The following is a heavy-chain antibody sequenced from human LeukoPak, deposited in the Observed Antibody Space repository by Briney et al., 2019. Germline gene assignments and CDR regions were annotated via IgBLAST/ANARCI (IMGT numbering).Heavy chain of an antibody. CDR1: GYTFTGYY. V-gene: IGHV1-2*02. J-gene: IGHJ3*02. D-gene: IGHD2-2*01. CDR2: INPNSGGT. CDR3: ARIDIVVVPAYDAFDI. Sequence: ASVKVSCKASGYTFTGYYMHWVRQAPGQGLEWMGWINPNSGGTNYEQKFQGRVTMTRDTSISTAYMELSRLRSDDTAVYYCARIDIVVVPAYDAFDIWGQGTMVTVSS.